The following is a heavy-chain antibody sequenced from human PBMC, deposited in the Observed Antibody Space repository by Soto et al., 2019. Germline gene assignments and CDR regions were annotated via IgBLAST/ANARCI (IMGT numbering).Heavy chain of an antibody. CDR2: ISGSGGST. V-gene: IGHV3-23*01. Sequence: PGGSLRLSCAASGFTFSTYAMSWVRQAPGKGLEWVSAISGSGGSTYYADSVKGRFTISRDNSKNTLYLQMNSLRAEDTAVYYWAKGSYCTNGICYNYWGQGTLVTVSS. CDR1: GFTFSTYA. J-gene: IGHJ4*02. D-gene: IGHD2-8*01. CDR3: AKGSYCTNGICYNY.